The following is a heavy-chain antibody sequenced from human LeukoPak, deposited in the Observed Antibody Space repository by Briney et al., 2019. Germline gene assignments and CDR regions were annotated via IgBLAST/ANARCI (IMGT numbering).Heavy chain of an antibody. J-gene: IGHJ4*02. V-gene: IGHV5-51*01. CDR1: GYTFTGYW. Sequence: GASVKVSCKASGYTFTGYWIGWVRQMPGKGLEWMGIISPGDSDTRYSPSFQGQVTISADKSINTAYLQWGSLKASDTAMYYCARGRGATVITNFDYWGQGTLVSVSS. CDR2: ISPGDSDT. CDR3: ARGRGATVITNFDY. D-gene: IGHD4-23*01.